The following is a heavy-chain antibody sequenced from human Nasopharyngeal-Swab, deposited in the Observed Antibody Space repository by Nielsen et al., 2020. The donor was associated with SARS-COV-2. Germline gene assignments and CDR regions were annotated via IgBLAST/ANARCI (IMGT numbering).Heavy chain of an antibody. D-gene: IGHD2-15*01. Sequence: SDTLSLTSTVSGGSVSSSDHYWGRIRQTPGKGLEWIGSVFYTGDTNYNPALKSRVTVSVDTSKNQLTLTLTSVTAADTSVYFCARGYCLIRGCARSDNYYGVDVWGQGRRVTVSS. CDR2: VFYTGDT. CDR3: ARGYCLIRGCARSDNYYGVDV. J-gene: IGHJ6*02. CDR1: GGSVSSSDHY. V-gene: IGHV4-39*01.